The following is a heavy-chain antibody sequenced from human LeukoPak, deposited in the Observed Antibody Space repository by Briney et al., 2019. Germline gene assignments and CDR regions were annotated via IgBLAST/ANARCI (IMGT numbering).Heavy chain of an antibody. J-gene: IGHJ4*02. CDR2: INPNSGGT. V-gene: IGHV1-2*02. Sequence: ASVKVSCKASGYTFTGYYMHWVRQAPGQGLEWMGWINPNSGGTNYAQKFQGRVTMTRDTAIRTAYMELSRLRSDDTGVYYCARPPHAYSSSPPDYWGQGTLVTVSS. CDR1: GYTFTGYY. D-gene: IGHD6-13*01. CDR3: ARPPHAYSSSPPDY.